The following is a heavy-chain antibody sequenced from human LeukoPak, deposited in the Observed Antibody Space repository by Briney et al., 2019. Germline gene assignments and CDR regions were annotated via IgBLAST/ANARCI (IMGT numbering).Heavy chain of an antibody. CDR3: ARHRVEMATTYYYYYYYMDV. CDR2: IKQDGSEK. V-gene: IGHV3-7*01. J-gene: IGHJ6*03. Sequence: GGSLRLSCAASGFTFSSYWMSWVRQAPGKGLEWVANIKQDGSEKYYVDSVKGRFTISRDNAKNSLYLQMNSLRAEDTAVYYCARHRVEMATTYYYYYYYMDVWGKGTTVTVSS. CDR1: GFTFSSYW. D-gene: IGHD5-24*01.